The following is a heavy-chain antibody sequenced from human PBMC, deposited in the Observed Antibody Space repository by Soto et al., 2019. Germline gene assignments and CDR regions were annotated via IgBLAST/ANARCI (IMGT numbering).Heavy chain of an antibody. V-gene: IGHV4-34*01. D-gene: IGHD2-15*01. J-gene: IGHJ6*03. CDR1: GGSFSGYY. CDR2: INHSGST. CDR3: ASGQGYCSGGSCYPSARYYYMDV. Sequence: SETLSLTCAVYGGSFSGYYWSWIRQPPGKGLEWIGEINHSGSTNYNPSLKSRVTISVDTSKNQFSLKLSSVTAADTAVYYCASGQGYCSGGSCYPSARYYYMDVWGKGTTVTVSS.